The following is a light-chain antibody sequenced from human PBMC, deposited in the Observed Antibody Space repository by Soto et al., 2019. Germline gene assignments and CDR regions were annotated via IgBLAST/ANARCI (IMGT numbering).Light chain of an antibody. Sequence: QSALTQPRSVSGSPGQSVSISCTGTNSDVGGYNYLSWYQQYPGKAPKLIIFEVNKRPSGVPNRFSGSKSGNTASLTISALQADDEADYYCCSYAGGAQGFGTGTKVTVL. CDR1: NSDVGGYNY. J-gene: IGLJ1*01. V-gene: IGLV2-11*01. CDR3: CSYAGGAQG. CDR2: EVN.